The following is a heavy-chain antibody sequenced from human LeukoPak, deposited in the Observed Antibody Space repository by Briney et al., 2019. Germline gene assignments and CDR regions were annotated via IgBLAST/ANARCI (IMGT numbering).Heavy chain of an antibody. CDR3: TLGSGSYYY. D-gene: IGHD3-10*01. V-gene: IGHV3-15*01. CDR2: IKSKTDGGTT. CDR1: GFTFSNAW. Sequence: GGSLRLSCAASGFTFSNAWMSWVRQAPGKGLEWVGRIKSKTDGGTTDYAAPVKGSFTMSKDNSKNTLYLQMNSLKTEDTAVYYCTLGSGSYYYWGQGTLVTVSS. J-gene: IGHJ4*02.